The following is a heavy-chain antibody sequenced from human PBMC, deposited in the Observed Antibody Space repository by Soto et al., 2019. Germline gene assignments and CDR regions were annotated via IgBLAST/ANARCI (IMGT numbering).Heavy chain of an antibody. CDR2: ISSSSSYT. D-gene: IGHD3-22*01. CDR3: ARAGYDSSGYYSIFDY. V-gene: IGHV3-11*06. J-gene: IGHJ4*02. Sequence: GGSLRLSCAASGFTFGDYYMSWIRQAPGKGLEWVSYISSSSSYTNYADSVKGRFTISRDNAKNSLYLQMNSLRAEDTAVYYCARAGYDSSGYYSIFDYWGQGTLVTVSS. CDR1: GFTFGDYY.